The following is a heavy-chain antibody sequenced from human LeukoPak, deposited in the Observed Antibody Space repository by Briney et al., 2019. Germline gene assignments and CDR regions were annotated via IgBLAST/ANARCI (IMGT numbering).Heavy chain of an antibody. Sequence: GGSLRLSCAASGFTFDDYAKHWVRQAPGKGLEWVSGISWNSGSIGYVDSVKGRFTISRDNAKNSLYLQMNSLRAEDTAVYYCARDLMGATHYFQHWGQGTLVTVSS. CDR2: ISWNSGSI. CDR1: GFTFDDYA. V-gene: IGHV3-9*01. D-gene: IGHD1-26*01. CDR3: ARDLMGATHYFQH. J-gene: IGHJ1*01.